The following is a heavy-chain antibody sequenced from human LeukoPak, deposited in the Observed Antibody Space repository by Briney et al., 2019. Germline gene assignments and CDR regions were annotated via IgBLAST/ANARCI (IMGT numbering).Heavy chain of an antibody. CDR1: GGTFSSYA. CDR3: ARGAQEIVNLYYYYYYYMDV. CDR2: MNPNSGNT. V-gene: IGHV1-8*02. D-gene: IGHD5-12*01. J-gene: IGHJ6*03. Sequence: ASVKVPCKASGGTFSSYAISWVRQAPGQGLEWMGWMNPNSGNTGYAQKFQGRVTMTRNTSISTAYMELSSLRSEDTAVYYCARGAQEIVNLYYYYYYYMDVWGKGTTVTVSS.